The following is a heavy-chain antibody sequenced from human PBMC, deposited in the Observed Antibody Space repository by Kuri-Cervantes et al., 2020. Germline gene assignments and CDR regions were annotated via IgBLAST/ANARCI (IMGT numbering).Heavy chain of an antibody. D-gene: IGHD5-18*01. CDR1: GFTFSDSA. Sequence: GGSLRLSCAASGFTFSDSAIHWVRQAPGKGLEWVAVIWYDGSNKYYADSVKGRFTISRDNSKNTLYLQMNSLRAEDTAVYYCARDQDSYGFASLDYWGQETLVTISS. J-gene: IGHJ4*02. V-gene: IGHV3-33*08. CDR3: ARDQDSYGFASLDY. CDR2: IWYDGSNK.